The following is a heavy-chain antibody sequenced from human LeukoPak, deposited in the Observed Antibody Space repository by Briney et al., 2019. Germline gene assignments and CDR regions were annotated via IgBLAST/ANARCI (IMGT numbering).Heavy chain of an antibody. CDR2: ISYDGSNK. J-gene: IGHJ4*02. D-gene: IGHD3-22*01. Sequence: GRSLRLSCAASGFTFSSYAMHWVRQAPGKGLEWVAVISYDGSNKYYADSVKGRFTISRDNSKNTLYLQMNGLRAEDTAVYYCARDGDYYDSSGYYSYFDYWGQGTLVTVSS. CDR1: GFTFSSYA. CDR3: ARDGDYYDSSGYYSYFDY. V-gene: IGHV3-30-3*01.